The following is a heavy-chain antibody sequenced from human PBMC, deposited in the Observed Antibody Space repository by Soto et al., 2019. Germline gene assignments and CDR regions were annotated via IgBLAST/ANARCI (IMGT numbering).Heavy chain of an antibody. Sequence: QVQLVQSGAEVKKPGASVKVSCKASGYTFTGYYMHWVRQAPGQGLEWMGWINPNSGGTNYAQKVQGRVTMTRDTSISTAYMELSRLRSDDTAAYYRARDGLRGSNYYGMDVWGQGTTVTVSS. CDR1: GYTFTGYY. CDR2: INPNSGGT. CDR3: ARDGLRGSNYYGMDV. J-gene: IGHJ6*02. V-gene: IGHV1-2*02. D-gene: IGHD3-16*01.